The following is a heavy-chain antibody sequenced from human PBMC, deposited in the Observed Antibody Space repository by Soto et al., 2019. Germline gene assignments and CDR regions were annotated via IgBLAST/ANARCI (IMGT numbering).Heavy chain of an antibody. CDR2: IDPSDSYT. D-gene: IGHD2-2*01. CDR3: ATMRKCSPPQHDACDS. CDR1: GYDFTNYF. J-gene: IGHJ3*02. V-gene: IGHV5-10-1*01. Sequence: GESLKISCEGSGYDFTNYFISWVRQMPGKGLEWMGRIDPSDSYTNYSPSFQGHVTISADKSLRTAYLQWSRLQASDSAVYYCATMRKCSPPQHDACDSWGQGTMVTVSS.